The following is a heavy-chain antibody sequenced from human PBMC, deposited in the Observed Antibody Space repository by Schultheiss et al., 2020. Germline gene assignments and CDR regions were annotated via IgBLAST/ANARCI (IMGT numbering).Heavy chain of an antibody. CDR1: GGSISSGGYY. CDR2: IYYSGST. D-gene: IGHD6-19*01. Sequence: SQTLSLTCTVSGGSISSGGYYWSWIRQHPGKGLEWIGYIYYSGSTYYNPSLKSRVTISVDTSKNQFSLKLSSVTAADTAVYYCARRRGWPNWFDPWGQGTLVTVSS. J-gene: IGHJ5*02. V-gene: IGHV4-31*03. CDR3: ARRRGWPNWFDP.